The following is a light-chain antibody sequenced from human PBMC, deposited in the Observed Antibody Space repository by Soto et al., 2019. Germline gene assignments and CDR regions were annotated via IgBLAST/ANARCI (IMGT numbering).Light chain of an antibody. CDR2: DVY. CDR3: QHYDSPPYT. V-gene: IGKV3D-20*01. Sequence: EIVLTQSPGTLSLSPGERAILSCGASQTVSSVYLAWYQQKPGLAPRLLIYDVYSRATGIPDRFSGSGSGTDFTLTISRLEPEDFAVYYCQHYDSPPYTFGQGTKLEIK. J-gene: IGKJ2*01. CDR1: QTVSSVY.